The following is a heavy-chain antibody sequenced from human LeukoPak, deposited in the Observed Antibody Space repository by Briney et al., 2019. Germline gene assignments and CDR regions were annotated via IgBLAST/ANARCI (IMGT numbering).Heavy chain of an antibody. J-gene: IGHJ6*03. CDR3: ARQLYSSGSYYAPMDV. V-gene: IGHV4-39*01. CDR1: GGSISSSSYY. D-gene: IGHD3-10*01. CDR2: IYYSGST. Sequence: SETLSLTCTVSGGSISSSSYYWGWIRQPPGTGLEWIGSIYYSGSTYYNPSLKSRVTISVDTSKNQFSLKLSSVTAADTAVYYCARQLYSSGSYYAPMDVWGKGTTVTISS.